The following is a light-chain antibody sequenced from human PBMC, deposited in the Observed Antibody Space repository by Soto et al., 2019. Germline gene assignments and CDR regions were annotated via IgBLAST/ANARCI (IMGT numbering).Light chain of an antibody. CDR1: QSVPSNY. J-gene: IGKJ1*01. CDR2: GAS. CDR3: QQHGSSPYT. Sequence: EIVVTQAPSTLSISQGASATLFGRASQSVPSNYLAWYQQKPGQASRVVVFGASTRATGIPDRFSGSGSGTDFTLTISRLEPEVAAVYCCQQHGSSPYTFGQGTKVDIK. V-gene: IGKV3-20*01.